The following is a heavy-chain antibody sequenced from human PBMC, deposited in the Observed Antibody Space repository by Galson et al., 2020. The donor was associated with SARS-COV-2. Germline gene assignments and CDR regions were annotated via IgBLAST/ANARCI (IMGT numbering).Heavy chain of an antibody. CDR1: GFTFSSHA. CDR3: ARDGQTSSGWALDY. Sequence: GGSLRLSCAASGFTFSSHAMHWVRQAPGKGLEWVAQIFFDGSDKYYGDSVKGRFTISRDSSKNTVYLQMNNLRADDTAVYYCARDGQTSSGWALDYWGKGTLVTVSS. V-gene: IGHV3-33*01. CDR2: IFFDGSDK. J-gene: IGHJ4*02. D-gene: IGHD6-19*01.